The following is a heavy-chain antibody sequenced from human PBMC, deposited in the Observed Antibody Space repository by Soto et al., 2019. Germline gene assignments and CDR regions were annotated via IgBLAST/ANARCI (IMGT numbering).Heavy chain of an antibody. CDR3: TTDRVPLQGFGTSSCY. V-gene: IGHV3-15*01. J-gene: IGHJ4*02. CDR2: IKSKTDGGTT. Sequence: EVQLVESGGGLVKPGGSLRLSCAVSGFSFSNAWMSWVRQAPGRGLEWVGRIKSKTDGGTTDYAAPVKGRFTISRDDSKSTLHLQMNSLKNEDTAVYYCTTDRVPLQGFGTSSCYWGQGILVTVSS. D-gene: IGHD2-2*01. CDR1: GFSFSNAW.